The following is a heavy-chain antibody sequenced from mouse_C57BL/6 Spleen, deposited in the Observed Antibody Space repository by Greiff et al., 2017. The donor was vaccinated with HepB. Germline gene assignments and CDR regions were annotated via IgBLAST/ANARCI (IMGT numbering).Heavy chain of an antibody. CDR2: IDPENGDT. CDR3: ARDYGSSSGYAMDY. CDR1: GFNIKDDY. J-gene: IGHJ4*01. V-gene: IGHV14-4*01. D-gene: IGHD1-1*01. Sequence: VQLQQSGAELVRPGASVKLSCTASGFNIKDDYMHWVKQRPEQGLEWIGWIDPENGDTEYASKFQGKATITADTSSSTAYMQLSSLTSEDSAVYFCARDYGSSSGYAMDYWGQGTSVTVSS.